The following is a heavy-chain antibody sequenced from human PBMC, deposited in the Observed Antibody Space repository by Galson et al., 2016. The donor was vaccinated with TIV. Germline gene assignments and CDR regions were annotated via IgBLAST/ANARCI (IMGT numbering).Heavy chain of an antibody. J-gene: IGHJ6*03. D-gene: IGHD3-10*01. Sequence: SLRLSCAASGSTFGSYPMHWVRQAPGKGLEWVAVISYDGVNKNYADSVKGRFTISRANSKNTLYLQMDSLRGDDTALYYCARVFRDYFMDVWGKGTTDTVSS. CDR1: GSTFGSYP. CDR2: ISYDGVNK. CDR3: ARVFRDYFMDV. V-gene: IGHV3-30*04.